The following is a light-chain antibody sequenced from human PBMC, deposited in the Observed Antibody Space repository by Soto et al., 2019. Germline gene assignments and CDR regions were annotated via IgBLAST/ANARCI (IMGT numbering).Light chain of an antibody. CDR3: LLSYRGARV. V-gene: IGLV7-46*01. J-gene: IGLJ2*01. Sequence: QAVVTQEPSLTVSPGGTVTLTCDSSTGAVTSGHYPYWFQQKPGQAPRTLIYNANNKHSWTPARFSGSLLGGKAALTLSGAQPEDEAQYYCLLSYRGARVFGGGTQLTVL. CDR1: TGAVTSGHY. CDR2: NAN.